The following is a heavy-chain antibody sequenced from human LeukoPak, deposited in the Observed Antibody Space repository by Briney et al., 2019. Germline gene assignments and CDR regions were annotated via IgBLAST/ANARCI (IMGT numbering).Heavy chain of an antibody. J-gene: IGHJ4*02. Sequence: SETLSLTCTVSGGSISSYYWSWIRQPPGKGLEWIGYIYYSGSTNYNPSLKSRVTISVDTSKNQFSLKLSSVTAADTAVYYCARGGYSYGYDYWGQGTLVTVSS. CDR1: GGSISSYY. D-gene: IGHD5-18*01. CDR3: ARGGYSYGYDY. V-gene: IGHV4-59*01. CDR2: IYYSGST.